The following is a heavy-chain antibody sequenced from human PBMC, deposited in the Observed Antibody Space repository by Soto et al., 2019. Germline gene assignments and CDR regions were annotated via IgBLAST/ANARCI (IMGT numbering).Heavy chain of an antibody. J-gene: IGHJ6*02. V-gene: IGHV3-21*01. CDR3: ARDRCSSTSCHTETYGMDV. CDR1: GFTFSSYS. Sequence: XESLTLTCAACGFTFSSYSVNWVRQAPGKGLEWVSSISSSSSYIYYADSVNGRFTISRDNAKNSLYLQMNSLRAEDTAVYYCARDRCSSTSCHTETYGMDVWGQGTTVTVSS. CDR2: ISSSSSYI. D-gene: IGHD2-2*02.